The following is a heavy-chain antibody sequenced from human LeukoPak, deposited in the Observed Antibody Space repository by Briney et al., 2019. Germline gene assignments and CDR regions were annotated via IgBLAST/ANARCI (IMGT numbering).Heavy chain of an antibody. CDR3: AKASGGLPLYYIDY. CDR1: GFTFSRYW. J-gene: IGHJ4*02. D-gene: IGHD4-23*01. Sequence: GGSLRLSCAASGFTFSRYWMHWVRHAPGKGLEWVSAISGSGGSTYYADSVKGRFTISRDNSKNTLYLQMNSLRAEDTAVYYCAKASGGLPLYYIDYWGQGTLVTVSS. CDR2: ISGSGGST. V-gene: IGHV3-23*01.